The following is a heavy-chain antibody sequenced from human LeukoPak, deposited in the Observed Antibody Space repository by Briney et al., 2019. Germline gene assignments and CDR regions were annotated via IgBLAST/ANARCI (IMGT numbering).Heavy chain of an antibody. Sequence: PGGSLRLSCAASGFTLSDYYMSWIRRAPGKGLEWVSYSSSSGSTIYYADSVKGRFAISRDNAKNSLYLQMNSLRAEDTAVYYCARRRDLFDYWGQGTLVTVYS. V-gene: IGHV3-11*01. CDR3: ARRRDLFDY. CDR2: SSSSGSTI. J-gene: IGHJ4*02. CDR1: GFTLSDYY.